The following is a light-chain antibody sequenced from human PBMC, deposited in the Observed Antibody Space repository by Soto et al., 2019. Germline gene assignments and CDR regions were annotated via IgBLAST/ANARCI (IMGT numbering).Light chain of an antibody. CDR1: QDINSR. V-gene: IGKV1-12*01. Sequence: DIQMTQSPSSVSASVGDTVTITCRASQDINSRLAWFQQQPGRPPKYVIQAATMLQSGFPSRFAGSGSGRDFTLTIRTLQPEDSATYYCPQVANFPRTFGQGTKVDIK. CDR2: AAT. J-gene: IGKJ1*01. CDR3: PQVANFPRT.